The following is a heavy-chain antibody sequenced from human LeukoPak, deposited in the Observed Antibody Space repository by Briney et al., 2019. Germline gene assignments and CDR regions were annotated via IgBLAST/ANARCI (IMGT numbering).Heavy chain of an antibody. Sequence: PSETRSLTCAVYGGSFSGHYWSWIRQPPGKGLEWIGEINHSGSTNYNPSLKSRVTISVDTSKNQFSLKLISVTAADTAVYYCATQDRYGSINWFDPWGQGTLVTVSP. V-gene: IGHV4-34*01. CDR1: GGSFSGHY. CDR3: ATQDRYGSINWFDP. CDR2: INHSGST. D-gene: IGHD6-13*01. J-gene: IGHJ5*02.